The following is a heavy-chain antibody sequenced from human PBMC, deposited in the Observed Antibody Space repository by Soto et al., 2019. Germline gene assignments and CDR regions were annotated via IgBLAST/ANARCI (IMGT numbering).Heavy chain of an antibody. Sequence: GSLRLSCAASGFTFSNYAMHWVRQAPGKGLEWVAVISYDGSNKYYADSVKGRFTISRDNSKNTLYLQMNSMRAEDTAVYYCARDPLAVERPYWGQGTLVTVSS. V-gene: IGHV3-30-3*01. CDR3: ARDPLAVERPY. CDR2: ISYDGSNK. J-gene: IGHJ4*02. CDR1: GFTFSNYA. D-gene: IGHD6-19*01.